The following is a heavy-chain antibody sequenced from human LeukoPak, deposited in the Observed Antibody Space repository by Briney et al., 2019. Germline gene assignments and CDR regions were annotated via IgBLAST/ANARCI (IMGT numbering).Heavy chain of an antibody. Sequence: GESLKISCKGSGYSFTSYWIGWVRQLPGKGLEWMGIIYPGDSDTRYSPSFQGQVTISADKSISTAYLQWSSLRAEDTAVYYCAELGITMIGGVWGKGTTVTISS. V-gene: IGHV5-51*01. CDR3: AELGITMIGGV. D-gene: IGHD3-10*02. CDR1: GYSFTSYW. CDR2: IYPGDSDT. J-gene: IGHJ6*04.